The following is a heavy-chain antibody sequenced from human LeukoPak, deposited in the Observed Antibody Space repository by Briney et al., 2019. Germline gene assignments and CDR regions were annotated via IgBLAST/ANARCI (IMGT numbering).Heavy chain of an antibody. D-gene: IGHD3-9*01. CDR3: ARAAQKLRYFDWLSHYYFDY. J-gene: IGHJ4*02. CDR1: GGSISSGDYY. CDR2: IYYSGST. Sequence: SETLSLTCTVSGGSISSGDYYWSWIRQPPGKGLEWIGYIYYSGSTYYNPSLKSRVTISVDTSKNQFSLKLSSVTAADTAVYYCARAAQKLRYFDWLSHYYFDYWGQGTLVTVSS. V-gene: IGHV4-30-4*01.